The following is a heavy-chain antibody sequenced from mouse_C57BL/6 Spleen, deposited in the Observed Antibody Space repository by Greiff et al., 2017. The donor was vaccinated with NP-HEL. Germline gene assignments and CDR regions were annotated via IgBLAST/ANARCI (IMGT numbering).Heavy chain of an antibody. V-gene: IGHV1-80*01. CDR2: IYPGDGDT. Sequence: QVQLQQSGAELVKPGASVKISCKASGYAFSSYWMNWVKQRPGKGLEWIGQIYPGDGDTNYNGKFKGKATLTADKSSSTAYMQLSSLTSEDSAVSFYARYGYPFITTVVATEGYFDVWGTGTTVTVSS. D-gene: IGHD1-1*01. CDR1: GYAFSSYW. CDR3: ARYGYPFITTVVATEGYFDV. J-gene: IGHJ1*03.